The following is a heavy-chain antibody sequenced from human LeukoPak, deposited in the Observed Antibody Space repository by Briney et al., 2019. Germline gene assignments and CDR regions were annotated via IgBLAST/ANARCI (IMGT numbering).Heavy chain of an antibody. CDR3: ARVLAGTTTDH. D-gene: IGHD1-14*01. J-gene: IGHJ4*02. CDR1: GGSISSGDYY. Sequence: PSQTLSLTCTVSGGSISSGDYYWSWIRQPPGKGLEWIGYIYYSGSTYYNPSLKSRVTISLDTSKNQFSLKLSSVTAADTAVYYCARVLAGTTTDHWGQGTLVTVSS. CDR2: IYYSGST. V-gene: IGHV4-30-4*01.